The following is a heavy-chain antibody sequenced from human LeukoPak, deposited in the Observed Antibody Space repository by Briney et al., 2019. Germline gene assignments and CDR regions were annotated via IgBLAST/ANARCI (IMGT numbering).Heavy chain of an antibody. D-gene: IGHD6-13*01. V-gene: IGHV3-23*01. CDR2: ISGSGGST. Sequence: GGSLRLSCAASGFTFSSYAMSWVRQAPGKGLEWVSAISGSGGSTYYADSVKGRFTISRDNSKNTLYLQMNSLRDEDTAVYYCASIRAAGKVYWGQGTLVTVST. CDR1: GFTFSSYA. CDR3: ASIRAAGKVY. J-gene: IGHJ4*02.